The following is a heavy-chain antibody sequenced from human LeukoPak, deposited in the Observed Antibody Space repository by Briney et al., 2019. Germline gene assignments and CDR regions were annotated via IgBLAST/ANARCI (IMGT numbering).Heavy chain of an antibody. CDR2: ISSSGSTM. V-gene: IGHV3-48*03. Sequence: GGSLRLSCAASGFTFSSYEMNWVRQAPGKGLEWVSYISSSGSTMYYADSVKGRFTISRDNAKNSLYLQMNSLRAEDTAVYYCAREALGGFGDAFDIWGQGTMVTVSS. CDR1: GFTFSSYE. CDR3: AREALGGFGDAFDI. J-gene: IGHJ3*02. D-gene: IGHD3-10*01.